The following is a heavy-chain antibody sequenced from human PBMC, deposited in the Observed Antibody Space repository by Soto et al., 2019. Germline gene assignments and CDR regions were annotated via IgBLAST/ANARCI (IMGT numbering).Heavy chain of an antibody. Sequence: EVQLVESGGGLVQPGGSLGLSCAASGFTFSSYWMSWVRLAPGKGLEWVAHIKQSGSDRYYVDSVRGRFTIFRDNAKNSLYLQMNSLRVEDTAMYYCASVKSWAVSPWGQGTLVTVSS. V-gene: IGHV3-7*03. J-gene: IGHJ5*02. D-gene: IGHD3-10*01. CDR1: GFTFSSYW. CDR2: IKQSGSDR. CDR3: ASVKSWAVSP.